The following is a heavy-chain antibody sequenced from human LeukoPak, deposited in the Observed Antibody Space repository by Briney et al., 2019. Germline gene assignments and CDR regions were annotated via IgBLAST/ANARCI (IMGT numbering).Heavy chain of an antibody. J-gene: IGHJ4*02. CDR2: IYPSGAS. Sequence: PSQTLSLTCTVSGGSISSGSSYWSWIRHPAGKGLEWIGRIYPSGASQYSPSFRSRATISLDTRNQFSLKLSSVTAADTAVYFCARGYDRNGDQSRGFDYWGQGALVNVSS. D-gene: IGHD3-22*01. CDR1: GGSISSGSSY. CDR3: ARGYDRNGDQSRGFDY. V-gene: IGHV4-61*02.